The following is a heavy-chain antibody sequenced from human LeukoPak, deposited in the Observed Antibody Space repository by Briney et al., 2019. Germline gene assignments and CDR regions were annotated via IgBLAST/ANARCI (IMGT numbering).Heavy chain of an antibody. D-gene: IGHD3-3*01. CDR2: ISSSSTI. Sequence: GGSLRLSCAASGFTFSSYSMNWVRQAPGKGLEWVSYISSSSTIYYADSVKGRFTISRDNAKNSLYLQMNSLRAEDTAVYYCATRDVLRFLEWLPNYYYYYMDVWGKGTTVTVSS. J-gene: IGHJ6*03. CDR1: GFTFSSYS. CDR3: ATRDVLRFLEWLPNYYYYYMDV. V-gene: IGHV3-48*04.